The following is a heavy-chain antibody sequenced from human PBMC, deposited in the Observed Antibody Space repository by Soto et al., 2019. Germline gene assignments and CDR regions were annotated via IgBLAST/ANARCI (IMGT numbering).Heavy chain of an antibody. CDR3: AKVRRIVVVVANFDY. CDR1: GFTFSSYA. Sequence: GGSLRLSCAASGFTFSSYAMSWVRQAPGKGLEWVSAISGSGGSTYYADFVKGRFTISRDNSKNTLYLQMNSLRAEDTAVYYCAKVRRIVVVVANFDYWGQGTLVTVSS. V-gene: IGHV3-23*01. D-gene: IGHD2-15*01. J-gene: IGHJ4*02. CDR2: ISGSGGST.